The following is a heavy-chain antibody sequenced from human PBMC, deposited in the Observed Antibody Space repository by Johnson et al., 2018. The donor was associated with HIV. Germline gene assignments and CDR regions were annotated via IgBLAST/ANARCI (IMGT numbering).Heavy chain of an antibody. Sequence: QVQLVESGGGVVQPGGSLRLSCAASGFTFSAYAIHWVRRAPVKGLEWVAIISYDGGNKYYADSVKGRFTISRDNSRTTLYLQMNSLKTEDTAVYYCAREGDVATGRGDAFDIWGQGTMVTVSS. V-gene: IGHV3-30-3*01. CDR2: ISYDGGNK. CDR3: AREGDVATGRGDAFDI. J-gene: IGHJ3*02. D-gene: IGHD6-13*01. CDR1: GFTFSAYA.